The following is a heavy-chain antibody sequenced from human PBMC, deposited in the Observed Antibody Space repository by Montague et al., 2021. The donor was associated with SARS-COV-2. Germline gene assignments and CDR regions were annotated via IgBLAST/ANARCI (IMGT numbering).Heavy chain of an antibody. CDR2: VYYSGNT. J-gene: IGHJ5*02. CDR1: GASTVSWNSC. D-gene: IGHD3/OR15-3a*01. V-gene: IGHV4-39*01. CDR3: ARRLTGLDPPFDP. Sequence: SETLSLTCAVSGASTVSWNSCWDRKSTRLDSGHGWIAYVYYSGNTKYNPSLKSRVTMSVDTSKNQFSLHLNLVTAADTAVYYCARRLTGLDPPFDPWGQGTLVIVSS.